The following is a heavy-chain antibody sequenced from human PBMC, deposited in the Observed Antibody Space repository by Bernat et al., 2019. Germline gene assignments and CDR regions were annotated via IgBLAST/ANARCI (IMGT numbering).Heavy chain of an antibody. J-gene: IGHJ6*02. V-gene: IGHV3-30*18. D-gene: IGHD6-19*01. CDR1: GFTFSSYG. CDR3: AKEQWLTSLDYYSYGMDV. Sequence: QVQLVESGGGVVQPGRSLRLSCAASGFTFSSYGMHWVRQAPGKGLEWVAVISYDGSNKYYADSVKGQFTISRDNSKNTLYLQMNSLRAEDTAVYYCAKEQWLTSLDYYSYGMDVWGQGTTVTVSS. CDR2: ISYDGSNK.